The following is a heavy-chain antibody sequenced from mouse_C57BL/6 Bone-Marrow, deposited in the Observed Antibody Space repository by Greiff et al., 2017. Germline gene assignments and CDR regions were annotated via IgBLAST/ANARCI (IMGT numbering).Heavy chain of an antibody. Sequence: QVQLQQSGPELVKPGASVQISCKASGYTFTDYYINWVKQRPGQGLEWIGWIFPGSGSTYYNEKFKGKATLTVDKSSSTAYMLLSSLTSEDSAVYFCAREGYGSSYDYAMDYWGQGTSVTVSS. V-gene: IGHV1-75*01. CDR1: GYTFTDYY. CDR2: IFPGSGST. CDR3: AREGYGSSYDYAMDY. D-gene: IGHD1-1*01. J-gene: IGHJ4*01.